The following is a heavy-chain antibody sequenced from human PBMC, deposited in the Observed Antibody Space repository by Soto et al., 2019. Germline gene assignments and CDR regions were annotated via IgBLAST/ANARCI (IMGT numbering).Heavy chain of an antibody. D-gene: IGHD5-18*01. CDR1: GFTFSSYA. CDR3: AKRRGYSYGEAVDS. J-gene: IGHJ4*02. Sequence: EVQLLESGGGLIQPGGSLRLSCAASGFTFSSYAMSWVRQAPGKGLEWVSAISGSGGSIYYAGAVEGRFTISRDNSKNTMFLQMNGLRVDDTAVYYCAKRRGYSYGEAVDSWCQGTLVTVSA. V-gene: IGHV3-23*01. CDR2: ISGSGGSI.